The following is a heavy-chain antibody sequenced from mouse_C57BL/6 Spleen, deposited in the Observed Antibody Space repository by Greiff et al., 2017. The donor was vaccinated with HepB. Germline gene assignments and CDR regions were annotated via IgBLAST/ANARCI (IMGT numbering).Heavy chain of an antibody. J-gene: IGHJ4*01. CDR1: GYTFTSYG. D-gene: IGHD1-1*01. CDR2: IYPRSGNT. Sequence: VKLQESGAELARPGASVKLSCKASGYTFTSYGISWVKQRTGQGLEWIGEIYPRSGNTYYNEKFKGKATLTADKSSSTAYMELRSLTSEDSAVYFCAREDYYGSRSYAMDYWGQGTSVTVSS. CDR3: AREDYYGSRSYAMDY. V-gene: IGHV1-81*01.